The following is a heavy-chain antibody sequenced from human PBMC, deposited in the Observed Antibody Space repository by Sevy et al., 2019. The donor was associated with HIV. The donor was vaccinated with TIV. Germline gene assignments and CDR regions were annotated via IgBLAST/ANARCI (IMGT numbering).Heavy chain of an antibody. J-gene: IGHJ4*02. CDR3: AKDIKEWSGIAAAGTFDY. Sequence: QLGGSLRLSCAASGFTFDDYAMHWVRQAPGKGLEWVSGISWNSGSIGYADSVKGLFTISRDNAKNSLYLQMNSLRAEDTALYYCAKDIKEWSGIAAAGTFDYWGQGTLVTVSS. CDR1: GFTFDDYA. CDR2: ISWNSGSI. V-gene: IGHV3-9*01. D-gene: IGHD6-13*01.